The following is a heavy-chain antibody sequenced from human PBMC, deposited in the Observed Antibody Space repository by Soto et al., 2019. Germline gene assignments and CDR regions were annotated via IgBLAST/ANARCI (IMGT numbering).Heavy chain of an antibody. J-gene: IGHJ4*02. V-gene: IGHV3-73*02. CDR3: TTKDY. Sequence: EVQLVESGGGLVQPGGSLKLSCVAAGYSLSGSSIHWVRQASGKGLEWLGRIRAKANNHATSYAASVNGRFTIFRDDSKNTAYLQMNSLKIEDTAVYYCTTKDYWGRGSLVTVSS. CDR1: GYSLSGSS. CDR2: IRAKANNHAT.